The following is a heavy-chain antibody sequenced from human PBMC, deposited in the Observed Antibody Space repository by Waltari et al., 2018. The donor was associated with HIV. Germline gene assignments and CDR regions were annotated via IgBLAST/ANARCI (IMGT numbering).Heavy chain of an antibody. D-gene: IGHD2-21*01. J-gene: IGHJ5*02. V-gene: IGHV3-53*04. CDR2: LYVDGSS. Sequence: EVQFVTAGGRLVLPGGSLRLNFTASTFRVLANYSTCARPAPGTGLEWVSVLYVDGSSHYSDSVRGRFIVSGDKSKNTVFLQMNYLIVEDTALYFCTKGVKFYGPWGQGTQVTVSP. CDR3: TKGVKFYGP. CDR1: TFRVLANY.